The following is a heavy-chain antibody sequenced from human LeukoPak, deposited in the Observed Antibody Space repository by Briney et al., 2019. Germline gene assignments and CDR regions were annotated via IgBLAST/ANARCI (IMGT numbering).Heavy chain of an antibody. CDR2: IIPILGIA. CDR1: GGTFSSYA. D-gene: IGHD5-18*01. CDR3: ARERGYSYGLLQN. V-gene: IGHV1-69*04. Sequence: SVKVSCKASGGTFSSYAISWVRQAPGQGLEWMGRIIPILGIANYAQKFQGRVMITADKSTSTAYMELSSLRSEDTAVYYCARERGYSYGLLQNWGQGTLVTVSS. J-gene: IGHJ4*02.